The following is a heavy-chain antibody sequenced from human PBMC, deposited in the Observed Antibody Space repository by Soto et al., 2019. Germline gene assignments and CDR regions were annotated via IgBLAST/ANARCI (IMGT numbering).Heavy chain of an antibody. J-gene: IGHJ4*02. CDR1: GGSISSGDYY. V-gene: IGHV4-30-4*01. D-gene: IGHD3-10*01. CDR3: AIDRRWFGESKPENY. CDR2: IYYSGST. Sequence: QVQLQESGPGLVKPSQTLSLTCTVSGGSISSGDYYWSWIRQPPGKGLEWIGYIYYSGSTYYNPSLKSRVTISVDTSKNQFSLKLSSVTAADTAVYYCAIDRRWFGESKPENYWGQGTLVTVSS.